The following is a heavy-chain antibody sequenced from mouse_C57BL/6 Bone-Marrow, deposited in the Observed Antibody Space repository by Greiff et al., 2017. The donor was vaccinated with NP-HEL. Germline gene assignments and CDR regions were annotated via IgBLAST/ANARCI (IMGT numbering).Heavy chain of an antibody. D-gene: IGHD2-4*01. V-gene: IGHV5-16*01. CDR2: INYDGSST. J-gene: IGHJ4*01. CDR1: GFTFSDYY. Sequence: EVKLMESEGGLVQLGSSMKLSCTASGFTFSDYYMAWVRQVPEKGLEWVANINYDGSSTYYLDSLKSRFIISRDNAKNILYLQMSSLKSEDTATYYCAREGGLRRRTYAMDYWGQGTSVTVSS. CDR3: AREGGLRRRTYAMDY.